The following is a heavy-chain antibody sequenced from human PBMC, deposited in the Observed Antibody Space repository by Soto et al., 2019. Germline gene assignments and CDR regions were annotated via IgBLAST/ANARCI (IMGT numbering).Heavy chain of an antibody. CDR2: IYYSGST. J-gene: IGHJ6*02. CDR3: ARTTVTTDYYYGIDV. V-gene: IGHV4-59*01. Sequence: LSLTCTVSGGSISSYYWSWIRQPPGKGLEWIGYIYYSGSTNYNPSLKSRVTISVDTSKNQFSLKLSSVTAADTAVYYCARTTVTTDYYYGIDVWGQGTTVTVSS. CDR1: GGSISSYY. D-gene: IGHD4-17*01.